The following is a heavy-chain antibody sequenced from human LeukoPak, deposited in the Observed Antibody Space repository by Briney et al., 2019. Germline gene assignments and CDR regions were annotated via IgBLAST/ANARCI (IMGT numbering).Heavy chain of an antibody. V-gene: IGHV3-66*01. CDR2: IDNNGGT. Sequence: GGSLRLSCAASGFTASRNYMTWVRQVPGKGLEWVSLIDNNGGTYYADSVKGRFTFSRDNSKNMLYLQMSSLRAEDTAVYYCARDRGTGYYFDYWGQETLVTVSS. D-gene: IGHD3-10*01. CDR3: ARDRGTGYYFDY. CDR1: GFTASRNY. J-gene: IGHJ4*02.